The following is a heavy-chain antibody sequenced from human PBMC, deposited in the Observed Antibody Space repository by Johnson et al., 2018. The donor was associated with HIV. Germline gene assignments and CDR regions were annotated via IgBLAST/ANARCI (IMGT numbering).Heavy chain of an antibody. Sequence: VQLVESGGGLVQPGGSLRLSCAASGFTFSSYGMHWVRQAPGKWLEWVAFIRYDGSNKYYADSVKGRFTISRDNAKNSLYLQMRSLRTEDSAFYYCAKDRGSDQGRDGAYDIWGQGTMVTVSS. J-gene: IGHJ3*02. CDR2: IRYDGSNK. D-gene: IGHD5-24*01. CDR1: GFTFSSYG. V-gene: IGHV3-30*02. CDR3: AKDRGSDQGRDGAYDI.